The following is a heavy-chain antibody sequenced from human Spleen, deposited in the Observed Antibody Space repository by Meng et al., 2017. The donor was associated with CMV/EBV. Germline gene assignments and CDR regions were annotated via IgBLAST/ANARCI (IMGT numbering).Heavy chain of an antibody. CDR1: GGSCSGYY. V-gene: IGHV4-34*01. Sequence: VYGGSCSGYYWSSIRRPPGGGLEWIGEINHSGSTNYNPSLKNRVTISVDTSKDQFSLKLSSVTAADTAVYYCARAGIAARRGGVDYWGQGTLVTVSS. J-gene: IGHJ4*02. CDR2: INHSGST. CDR3: ARAGIAARRGGVDY. D-gene: IGHD6-6*01.